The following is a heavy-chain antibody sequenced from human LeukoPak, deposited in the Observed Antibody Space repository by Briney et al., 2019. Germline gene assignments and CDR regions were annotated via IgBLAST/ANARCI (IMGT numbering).Heavy chain of an antibody. CDR1: GFTFDDYA. CDR2: ISWNSGRI. V-gene: IGHV3-9*01. J-gene: IGHJ4*02. D-gene: IGHD6-6*01. CDR3: AKATYSTSPGYYFDY. Sequence: AGGSLRLSCAASGFTFDDYAMHWVRHGPGKGLEWVSGISWNSGRIGYADSVKGRFIISRDNAKNSLYLQMNSLRSEDTAFYYCAKATYSTSPGYYFDYWGQGTLVTVSS.